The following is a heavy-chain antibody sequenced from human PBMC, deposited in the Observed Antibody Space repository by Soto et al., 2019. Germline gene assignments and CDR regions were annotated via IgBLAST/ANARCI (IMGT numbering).Heavy chain of an antibody. V-gene: IGHV4-59*01. CDR1: GGSIGSYY. J-gene: IGHJ4*02. D-gene: IGHD3-22*01. CDR2: IYYSGST. Sequence: SETLSLTCTVSGGSIGSYYWSWIRQPPGKGLEWIGYIYYSGSTNYNPPLKSRVTISVETSKNQCSLKLSSVTAADTAVYYCAREGSSGYYVFDYSRQGTVVTVSS. CDR3: AREGSSGYYVFDY.